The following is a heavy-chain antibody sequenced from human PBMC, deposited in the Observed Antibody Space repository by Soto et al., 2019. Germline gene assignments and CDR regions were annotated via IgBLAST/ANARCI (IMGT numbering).Heavy chain of an antibody. CDR1: GFMLSTYS. J-gene: IGHJ4*02. V-gene: IGHV3-21*06. Sequence: GGSLRLSCTASGFMLSTYSMNWVRRAPGRGLEWIAYISSGGRNTYYADSVKGRLTISRDNAKNSLYLEMNSLRAEDTAVYYCARESEDLTSNFDYWGQGTLVTVSS. CDR3: ARESEDLTSNFDY. CDR2: ISSGGRNT.